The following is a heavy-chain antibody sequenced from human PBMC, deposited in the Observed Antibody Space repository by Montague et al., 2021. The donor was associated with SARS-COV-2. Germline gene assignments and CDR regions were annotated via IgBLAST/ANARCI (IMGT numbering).Heavy chain of an antibody. CDR3: ALTRVSYDILTGYYHRDAFDI. CDR1: GFSLSTSGVG. V-gene: IGHV2-5*01. CDR2: IYWSDDK. J-gene: IGHJ3*02. D-gene: IGHD3-9*01. Sequence: PALVKPTQTLTLTCTFSGFSLSTSGVGVGWIRQPPGKALEWLALIYWSDDKRYSPSLKSRLTITKDTSKNQVVLTMTNMDSVDTATYYCALTRVSYDILTGYYHRDAFDIWGQGTMVTVSS.